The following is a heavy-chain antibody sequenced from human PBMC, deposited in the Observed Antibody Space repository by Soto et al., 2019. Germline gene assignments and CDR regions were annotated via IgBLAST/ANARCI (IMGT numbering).Heavy chain of an antibody. CDR2: IIPIFGTA. CDR1: GGTFISYA. V-gene: IGHV1-69*13. CDR3: AREPYIVAARPPLYYYYGMDV. J-gene: IGHJ6*02. Sequence: SVKVSCKASGGTFISYAISLLLQAPGQLLEWARGIIPIFGTANYAQKFQGRVTITADESTSTAYMELSSLRSEDTAVYSCAREPYIVAARPPLYYYYGMDVWGQGTTVTVSS. D-gene: IGHD1-26*01.